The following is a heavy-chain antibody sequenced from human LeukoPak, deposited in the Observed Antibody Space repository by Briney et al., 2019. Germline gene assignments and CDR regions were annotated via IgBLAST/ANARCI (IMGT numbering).Heavy chain of an antibody. CDR1: GYTFTTYG. J-gene: IGHJ1*01. Sequence: SVKVSCKASGYTFTTYGFIWVRQAPGQGLEWMGGIIPIFGTANYAQKFQGRVTITADKSTSTAYMELSSLRSEDTAVYYCASGYYYDSSGYYQEYFQHWGQGTLVTVSS. V-gene: IGHV1-69*06. CDR2: IIPIFGTA. D-gene: IGHD3-22*01. CDR3: ASGYYYDSSGYYQEYFQH.